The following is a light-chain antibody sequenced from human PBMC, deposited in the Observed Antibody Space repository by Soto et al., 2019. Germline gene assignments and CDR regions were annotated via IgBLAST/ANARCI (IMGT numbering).Light chain of an antibody. CDR1: QGISNE. CDR2: GAS. Sequence: IQMTQSPSSLSASVGDRVTITCRSSQGISNELGWYQQRPGKAPKVLIYGASNLQSGVPSRFSGSASGTDFTLTISSMQPEDFANYYCLQDYTYPWTFGQGTKVDIK. J-gene: IGKJ1*01. V-gene: IGKV1-6*01. CDR3: LQDYTYPWT.